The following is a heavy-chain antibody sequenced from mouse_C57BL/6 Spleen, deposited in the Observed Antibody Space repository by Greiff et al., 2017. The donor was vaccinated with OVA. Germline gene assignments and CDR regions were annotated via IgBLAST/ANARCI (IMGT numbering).Heavy chain of an antibody. CDR2: ISNGGGST. D-gene: IGHD2-4*01. V-gene: IGHV5-12*01. CDR3: ARHPIYYDYDDYAMDY. Sequence: EVQLQESGGGLVQPGGSLKLSCAASGFTFSDYYMYWVRQTPEKRLEWVAYISNGGGSTYYPDTVKGRFTISRDNAKNTLYLQMSRLKSEDTAMYYCARHPIYYDYDDYAMDYWGQGTSVTVSS. CDR1: GFTFSDYY. J-gene: IGHJ4*01.